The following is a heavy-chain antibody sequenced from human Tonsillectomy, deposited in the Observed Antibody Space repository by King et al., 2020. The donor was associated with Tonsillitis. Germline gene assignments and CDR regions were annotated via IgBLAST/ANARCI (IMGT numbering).Heavy chain of an antibody. D-gene: IGHD3-3*01. CDR3: ARIHNDFWSGYADF. CDR1: GFSLITSGMC. V-gene: IGHV2-70*11. J-gene: IGHJ4*02. CDR2: LDWVDAK. Sequence: TLKESCPALVKPTQTLTLTCTFSGFSLITSGMCVIWFRQPPGKVLEWLARLDWVDAKYYSTSLKTRHTISKDTSKNQGVLTMTNMDPQDTATYYCARIHNDFWSGYADFWGRGTLVTVSS.